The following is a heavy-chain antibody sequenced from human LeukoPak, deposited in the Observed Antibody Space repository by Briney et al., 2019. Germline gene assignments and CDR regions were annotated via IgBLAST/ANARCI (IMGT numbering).Heavy chain of an antibody. Sequence: GGSLRLSCAASGFTFSSYSMNWVRQAPGKGLEWVSYISSSSSSTIYYADSVKGRFTISRDNAKNSLYLQMNSLRAEDTAVYYCARDQGSGSYLAYMDVWGKGTTVTVSS. CDR1: GFTFSSYS. CDR2: ISSSSSSTI. J-gene: IGHJ6*03. V-gene: IGHV3-48*04. D-gene: IGHD3-10*01. CDR3: ARDQGSGSYLAYMDV.